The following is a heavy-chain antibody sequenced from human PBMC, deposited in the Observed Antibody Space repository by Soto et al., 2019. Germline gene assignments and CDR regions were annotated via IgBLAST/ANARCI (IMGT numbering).Heavy chain of an antibody. CDR2: IYHNGRF. D-gene: IGHD6-6*01. V-gene: IGHV4-4*02. Sequence: SETLSLTCAVSGGSITSNWWSWVRQPPGKGLEWIGEIYHNGRFNYNPSLRSRLTISIDKSKNQLSLKLTSVTAADTAVHYCVRTASSRFDPRGPRTVVPVSS. CDR3: VRTASSRFDP. CDR1: GGSITSNW. J-gene: IGHJ5*02.